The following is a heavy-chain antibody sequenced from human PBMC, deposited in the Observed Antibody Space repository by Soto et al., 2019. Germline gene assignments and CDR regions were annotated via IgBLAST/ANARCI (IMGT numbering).Heavy chain of an antibody. CDR3: ARDRSNREYPDY. CDR1: CYTFTSYG. D-gene: IGHD2-2*01. J-gene: IGHJ4*02. CDR2: ISAYNGNT. V-gene: IGHV1-18*01. Sequence: GSVEGSFKGSCYTFTSYGISWVRQAPGQGLEWMGWISAYNGNTNYAQKLQGRVTMTTDTSTSTAYMELRSLRSDDTAVYYCARDRSNREYPDYWGQGTLVTVSS.